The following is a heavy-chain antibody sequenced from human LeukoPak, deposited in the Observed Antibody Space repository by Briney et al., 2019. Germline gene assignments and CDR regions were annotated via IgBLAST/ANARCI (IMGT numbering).Heavy chain of an antibody. V-gene: IGHV4-59*08. CDR3: ARHLQWLVRDAFDL. CDR1: STSISGYY. Sequence: PSETLSLTCTVSSTSISGYYWSWIRQPPGKGLEWIGYIYSGSTNYNPSLTGRVTILVDTSANQFSLKVSSVTAADTAVYYCARHLQWLVRDAFDLWGQGTMVTVSS. J-gene: IGHJ3*01. CDR2: IYSGST. D-gene: IGHD6-19*01.